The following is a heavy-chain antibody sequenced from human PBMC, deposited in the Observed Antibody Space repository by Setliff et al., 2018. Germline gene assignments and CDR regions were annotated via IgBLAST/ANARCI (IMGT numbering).Heavy chain of an antibody. CDR2: INPNSGGT. CDR1: GYTFTGYY. Sequence: ASVKVSCKASGYTFTGYYIHWVRQAPGQGLEYMGWINPNSGGTNYAPKFQGRVTMTRDTSISTVYMEVSRLRSDATAVYFCARDGDILTTYYIYYYYMDVWGKGTTVTVSS. D-gene: IGHD3-9*01. J-gene: IGHJ6*03. V-gene: IGHV1-2*02. CDR3: ARDGDILTTYYIYYYYMDV.